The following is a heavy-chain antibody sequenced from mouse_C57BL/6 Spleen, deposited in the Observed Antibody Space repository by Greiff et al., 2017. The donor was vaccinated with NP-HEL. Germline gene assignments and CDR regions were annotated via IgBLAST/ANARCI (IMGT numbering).Heavy chain of an antibody. V-gene: IGHV5-12*01. J-gene: IGHJ4*01. D-gene: IGHD4-1*01. CDR2: ISNGGGST. CDR1: GFTFSDYY. Sequence: EVKLMESGGGLVQPGGSLKLSCAASGFTFSDYYMYWVRQTPEKRLEWVAYISNGGGSTYYPDTVKGRFTISRDNAKNTLYLQMSRLKSEDTAMYYCARRFFSGTFAMDYWGQGTSVTVSS. CDR3: ARRFFSGTFAMDY.